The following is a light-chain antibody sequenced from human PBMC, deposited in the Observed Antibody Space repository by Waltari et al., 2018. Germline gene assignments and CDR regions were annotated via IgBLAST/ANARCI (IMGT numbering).Light chain of an antibody. CDR3: QQYNSFPST. V-gene: IGKV1-5*03. Sequence: DIQMTQSPSTLSASVGYRVTITCRASKSISSWLAWYQQNPGKAPKLLVYKASSVESGVPSRFSGSGSGTEFTLTISSLQPDDFATYYCQQYNSFPSTFGQGTKVEFK. CDR1: KSISSW. J-gene: IGKJ1*01. CDR2: KAS.